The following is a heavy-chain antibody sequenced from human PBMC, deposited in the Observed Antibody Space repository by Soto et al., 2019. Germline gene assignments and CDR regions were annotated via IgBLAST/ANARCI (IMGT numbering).Heavy chain of an antibody. CDR3: ANSWLGSTSAIPPSYYYYYMDV. CDR2: ISGSGGST. V-gene: IGHV3-23*01. D-gene: IGHD2-2*01. Sequence: GGSLRLSCAASGFTFSSYAMSWVRQAPGKGLEWVSAISGSGGSTYYADSVKGRFTISRVNSKNTLYLQMNSLRAEDTAVYYCANSWLGSTSAIPPSYYYYYMDVWGKGTTVTVSS. CDR1: GFTFSSYA. J-gene: IGHJ6*03.